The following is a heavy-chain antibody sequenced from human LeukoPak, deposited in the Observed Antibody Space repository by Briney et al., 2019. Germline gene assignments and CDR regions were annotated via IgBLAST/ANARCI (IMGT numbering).Heavy chain of an antibody. Sequence: SETLSLTCTVSGGSISSSSYYWGWIRQPPGKGLEWIGSIYYRGSTYYNPSLKSRVTISVDTSKNQFSLKLSSVTAADTAVYYCAKMSTMIVPRDAFDIWGQGTMVTVSS. D-gene: IGHD3-22*01. J-gene: IGHJ3*02. V-gene: IGHV4-39*07. CDR1: GGSISSSSYY. CDR3: AKMSTMIVPRDAFDI. CDR2: IYYRGST.